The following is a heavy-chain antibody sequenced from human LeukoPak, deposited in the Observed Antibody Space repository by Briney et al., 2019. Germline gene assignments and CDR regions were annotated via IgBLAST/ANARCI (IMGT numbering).Heavy chain of an antibody. Sequence: GMSLRLSCAASGFTFRNYGMHWVRQAPGKGLEWVAIIWYDGSNKYYADSVKGRFTGSRDNSKNTLYLQMNSLRAEDTAVYYCASTVGGSETYYNDHWGQGTLVSVSS. J-gene: IGHJ4*02. CDR1: GFTFRNYG. V-gene: IGHV3-33*01. CDR2: IWYDGSNK. CDR3: ASTVGGSETYYNDH. D-gene: IGHD3-10*01.